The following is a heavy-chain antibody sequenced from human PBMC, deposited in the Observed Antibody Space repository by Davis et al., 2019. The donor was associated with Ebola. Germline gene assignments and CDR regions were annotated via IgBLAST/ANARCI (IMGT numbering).Heavy chain of an antibody. J-gene: IGHJ4*02. CDR2: INPNSGST. V-gene: IGHV1-2*06. D-gene: IGHD3-3*01. Sequence: ASVKVSCKASGYTFTGSYIHWVRQAPGQGLEWMGRINPNSGSTNYVQKFQDRVTMTRDTSIGTAYMELTRLTSDDTAVYYCARFSSDLIVFDYWGQGTLVTVSS. CDR1: GYTFTGSY. CDR3: ARFSSDLIVFDY.